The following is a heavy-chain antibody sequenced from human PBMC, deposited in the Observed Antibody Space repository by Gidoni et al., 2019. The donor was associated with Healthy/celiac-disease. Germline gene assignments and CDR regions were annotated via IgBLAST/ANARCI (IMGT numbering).Heavy chain of an antibody. J-gene: IGHJ4*02. CDR2: ISAYTGNT. Sequence: QVQLVQSGAEVKKPGASVKVSCKASGYTFTSYGISWGRQAPGQGLEWMGWISAYTGNTNYAQKLQGRVTMTTDTSTSTAYMELRSLRSDDTAVYYCARESLGGYYYDSSGYYGGFDYWGQGTLVTVSS. CDR3: ARESLGGYYYDSSGYYGGFDY. D-gene: IGHD3-22*01. V-gene: IGHV1-18*04. CDR1: GYTFTSYG.